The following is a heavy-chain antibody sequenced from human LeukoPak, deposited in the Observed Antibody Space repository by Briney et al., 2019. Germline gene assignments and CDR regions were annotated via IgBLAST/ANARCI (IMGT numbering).Heavy chain of an antibody. D-gene: IGHD2-15*01. CDR3: ARDLGCSGGSCYPHY. J-gene: IGHJ4*02. CDR2: IIPIFGTA. CDR1: GGTFSSYA. V-gene: IGHV1-69*13. Sequence: GASVKVSCKASGGTFSSYAISWVRQAPGQGLEWMGGIIPIFGTANYAQKFRGRVTITADESTSTAYMELSSLRSEDTAVYYCARDLGCSGGSCYPHYWGQGTLVTVSS.